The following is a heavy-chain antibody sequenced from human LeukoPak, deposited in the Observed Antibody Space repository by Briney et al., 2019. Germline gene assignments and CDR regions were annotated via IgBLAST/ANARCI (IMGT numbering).Heavy chain of an antibody. CDR3: ARDAEYYYDSSGYYVGLGYYFDY. V-gene: IGHV3-48*04. CDR2: ISSSSSTI. D-gene: IGHD3-22*01. CDR1: GFTFSSYS. Sequence: GGSLRLSCAASGFTFSSYSMNWVRQAPGKGLEWVSYISSSSSTIYYADSVRGRFTISRDNAKNSLYLQMNSLRAEDTAVYYCARDAEYYYDSSGYYVGLGYYFDYWGQGTLVTVSS. J-gene: IGHJ4*02.